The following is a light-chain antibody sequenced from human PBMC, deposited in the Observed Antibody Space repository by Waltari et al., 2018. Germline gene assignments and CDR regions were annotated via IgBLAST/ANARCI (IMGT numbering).Light chain of an antibody. V-gene: IGLV2-23*02. CDR3: SSYAGRSILI. J-gene: IGLJ2*01. CDR2: EVF. Sequence: QSALTQPASVSGSPGQSITISCTGTSSDVASYNLVSWYQPYPGKAPRLVISEVFKRPAIDSSRFSGTKSGSTASLTISGVQAEDEATYDCSSYAGRSILIFGGGT. CDR1: SSDVASYNL.